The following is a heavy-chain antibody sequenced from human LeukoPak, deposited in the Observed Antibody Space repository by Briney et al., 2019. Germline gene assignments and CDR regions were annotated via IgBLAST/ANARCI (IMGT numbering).Heavy chain of an antibody. J-gene: IGHJ4*02. CDR3: ARFYTAGKHFDY. Sequence: SENLFLTCAFYDGYLIGYYWSWIRQPPGKGLEWIGEINHSESTNYNQSLKTRVTISVDTYMNQFSLKLSSVTAADTAVYYCARFYTAGKHFDYWGQGTLVTVSS. V-gene: IGHV4-34*01. D-gene: IGHD1-1*01. CDR2: INHSEST. CDR1: DGYLIGYY.